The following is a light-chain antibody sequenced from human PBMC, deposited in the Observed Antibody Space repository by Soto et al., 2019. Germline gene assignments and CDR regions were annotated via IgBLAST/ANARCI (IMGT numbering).Light chain of an antibody. CDR3: QQYKNWPPWT. CDR2: GAS. CDR1: QGISSN. V-gene: IGKV3D-15*01. J-gene: IGKJ1*01. Sequence: EILMTQSPATLSVSPGDRATLSCRASQGISSNLAWYQQRHGQAPRLLIYGASTRATGIPARFSGSGSGTEFTLTISSLQSEDFAVYYCQQYKNWPPWTFGRGTKVEIK.